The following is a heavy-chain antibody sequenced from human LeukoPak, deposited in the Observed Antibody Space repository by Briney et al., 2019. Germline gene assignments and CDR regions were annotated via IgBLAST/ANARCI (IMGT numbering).Heavy chain of an antibody. V-gene: IGHV3-7*01. Sequence: GGSLRLSCAASGLPFTNYWMLWARQAPGKRPEWVGYINQGGSETNYVDSVKGQFSISRDNAKTSLYLEMNSLRAEDTAVYYCATDRKVGTWDPRFDYWGQGDLVTVSS. CDR2: INQGGSET. CDR1: GLPFTNYW. CDR3: ATDRKVGTWDPRFDY. J-gene: IGHJ4*02. D-gene: IGHD4-23*01.